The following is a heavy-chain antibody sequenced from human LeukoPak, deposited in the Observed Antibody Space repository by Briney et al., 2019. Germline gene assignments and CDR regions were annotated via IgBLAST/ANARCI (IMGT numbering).Heavy chain of an antibody. V-gene: IGHV4-34*01. D-gene: IGHD2-2*01. CDR3: ARGYCSSTSCWNWFDP. CDR2: INHSGST. Sequence: PSETLSLTCTVSGDSISSYYWSWIRQPPGKGLEWIGEINHSGSTNYNPSLKSRVTISVDTSKNQFSLKLSSVTAADTAVYYCARGYCSSTSCWNWFDPWGQGTLVTVSS. J-gene: IGHJ5*02. CDR1: GDSISSYY.